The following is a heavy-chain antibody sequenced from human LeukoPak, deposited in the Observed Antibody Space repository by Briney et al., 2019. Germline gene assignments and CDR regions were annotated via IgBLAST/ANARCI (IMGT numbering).Heavy chain of an antibody. J-gene: IGHJ6*03. D-gene: IGHD6-13*01. Sequence: AASVKVSCKASGYTFTSYDINWVRQATGQGLEWMGWMNPNSGNTGYAQKFQGRVTMTRNTSISTAYMELSSLRSEDTAVYYCARGATAGRFSLRPTGAYYMDVWGKGTTVTVSS. CDR3: ARGATAGRFSLRPTGAYYMDV. CDR1: GYTFTSYD. V-gene: IGHV1-8*01. CDR2: MNPNSGNT.